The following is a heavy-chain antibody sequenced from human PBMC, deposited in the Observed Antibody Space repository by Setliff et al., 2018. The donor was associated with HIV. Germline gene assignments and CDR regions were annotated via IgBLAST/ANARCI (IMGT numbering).Heavy chain of an antibody. J-gene: IGHJ6*02. CDR2: ISIGSGGAI. V-gene: IGHV3-21*01. CDR3: ARDYLYYNLYNGSPVYGMDV. Sequence: PGGSLRLSCAASGFTFSNYWMSWVRQAPGRGLEWVSSISIGSGGAIDYADSVQGRFTISRDNSKNSLYLQMNSLRVEDTAVYYCARDYLYYNLYNGSPVYGMDVWGQGTTVTVSS. CDR1: GFTFSNYW. D-gene: IGHD3-3*01.